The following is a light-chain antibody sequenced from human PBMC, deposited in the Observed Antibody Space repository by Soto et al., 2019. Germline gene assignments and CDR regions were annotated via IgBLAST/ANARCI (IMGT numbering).Light chain of an antibody. Sequence: DIQMTQSPSSVSAFVGESVTITCHASQRISAFLNWYHQKPGKAPKFLIYSASYLQSGVPSNFSGSGSGTDFTLSIVTLQPEDSGTYFCQQSYRLPLTFGGGTKVDIK. J-gene: IGKJ4*01. CDR3: QQSYRLPLT. V-gene: IGKV1-39*01. CDR2: SAS. CDR1: QRISAF.